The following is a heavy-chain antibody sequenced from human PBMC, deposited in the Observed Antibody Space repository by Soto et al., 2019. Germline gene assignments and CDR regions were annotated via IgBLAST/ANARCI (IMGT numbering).Heavy chain of an antibody. J-gene: IGHJ4*02. CDR3: AKGRGVSVSLTPRVDF. Sequence: EVQLLESGGGLVQPGGSLRLSCAASGFTFNNYAMTWVRQAPGKGLEWVSAISGGGDTTSYADSVKGRFTVSRDGSKNTLYLQMSSLRAEDTALYYSAKGRGVSVSLTPRVDFCGQGTPVTVSS. D-gene: IGHD3-16*01. V-gene: IGHV3-23*01. CDR2: ISGGGDTT. CDR1: GFTFNNYA.